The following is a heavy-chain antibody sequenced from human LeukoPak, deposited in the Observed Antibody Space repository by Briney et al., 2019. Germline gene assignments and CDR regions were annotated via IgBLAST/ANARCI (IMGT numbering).Heavy chain of an antibody. CDR1: GGSISSGGYY. CDR2: VSYSGST. CDR3: ARERGRENCSGGGCYYFDL. Sequence: SETLSLTCTVSGGSISSGGYYWSWLRQRPGKGLEWIGYVSYSGSTYYNWSLRSRITISADTSKNRFSLKLSSVTAADTAVYFCARERGRENCSGGGCYYFDLWGQGTLVIVSS. D-gene: IGHD2-15*01. V-gene: IGHV4-31*03. J-gene: IGHJ4*02.